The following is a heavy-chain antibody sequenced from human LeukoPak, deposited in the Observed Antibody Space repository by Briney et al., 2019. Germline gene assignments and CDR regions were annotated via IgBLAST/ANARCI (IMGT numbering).Heavy chain of an antibody. V-gene: IGHV3-9*01. CDR2: ISWKSGSI. CDR1: GFTFGDYA. CDR3: AKGSYGGYVGYFDY. J-gene: IGHJ4*02. Sequence: GGSLRLSCAASGFTFGDYAMHWVRQAPGKGLEWVSGISWKSGSIGYADFVKGRFTISRDNAENSLYLQMNSLRAEDTALYYCAKGSYGGYVGYFDYWGQGTLVTVSS. D-gene: IGHD5-12*01.